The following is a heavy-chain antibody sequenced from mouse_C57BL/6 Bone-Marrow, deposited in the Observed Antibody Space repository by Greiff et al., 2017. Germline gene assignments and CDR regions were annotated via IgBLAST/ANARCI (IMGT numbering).Heavy chain of an antibody. CDR2: ISSGSSTI. D-gene: IGHD1-1*01. CDR3: ARGTVVATFYWYFDV. Sequence: EVKLVESGGGLVKPGGSLKLSCAASGFTFSDYGMHWVRQAPEKGLEWIAYISSGSSTIYYADTVKGRFTISRDNAKNTLFLQMTILRSEDTAMFYCARGTVVATFYWYFDVWGTGTTVTVSS. J-gene: IGHJ1*03. V-gene: IGHV5-17*01. CDR1: GFTFSDYG.